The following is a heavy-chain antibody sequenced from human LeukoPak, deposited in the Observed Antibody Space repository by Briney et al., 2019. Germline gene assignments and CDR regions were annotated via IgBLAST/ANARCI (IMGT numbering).Heavy chain of an antibody. V-gene: IGHV5-51*01. J-gene: IGHJ4*02. CDR1: GYSFTTYW. CDR2: IYPGDSDT. CDR3: ARRQGCSSTSCPPDY. Sequence: GESLKISGRGSGYSFTTYWIGWVRQMPGKGLKWMGIIYPGDSDTRYTPSFQGQVTMSADKSINTAYLQWSSLKASDTAMYYCARRQGCSSTSCPPDYWGQGTLVTVSP. D-gene: IGHD2-2*01.